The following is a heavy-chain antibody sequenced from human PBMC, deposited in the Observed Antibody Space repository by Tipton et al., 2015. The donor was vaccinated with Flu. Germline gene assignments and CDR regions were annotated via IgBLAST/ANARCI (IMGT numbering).Heavy chain of an antibody. Sequence: TLSLTCTVSGGSIRSANYYWGWVRQPPGKGLEWIGNIFHSGNTYRNPSLKSRVTISVDTSKNQFSLKLTSVTAADTAVYYCARRDYSNYVSEPKNWFDSWGQGSLVTVSS. V-gene: IGHV4-39*07. CDR1: GGSIRSANYY. J-gene: IGHJ5*01. CDR2: IFHSGNT. D-gene: IGHD4-11*01. CDR3: ARRDYSNYVSEPKNWFDS.